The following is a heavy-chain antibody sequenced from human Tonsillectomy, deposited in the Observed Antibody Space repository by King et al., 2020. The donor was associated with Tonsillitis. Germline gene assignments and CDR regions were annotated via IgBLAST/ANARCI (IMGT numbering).Heavy chain of an antibody. CDR3: AKDCYYDSSGYYTSLFYFYYGMDV. D-gene: IGHD3-22*01. V-gene: IGHV3-30*18. CDR1: GFTFSSFG. Sequence: QLVQSGGGVVQPGRSLRLSCTASGFTFSSFGMHWVRQAPGKGLEWVAVISYDGSSKYYADSVKGRFTISRDNSKNTLYLQMNSLRAEDTAVYYCAKDCYYDSSGYYTSLFYFYYGMDVWGQGTTVTVSS. CDR2: ISYDGSSK. J-gene: IGHJ6*02.